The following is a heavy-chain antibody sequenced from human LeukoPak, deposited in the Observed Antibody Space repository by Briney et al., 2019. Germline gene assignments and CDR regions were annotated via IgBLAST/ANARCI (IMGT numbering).Heavy chain of an antibody. CDR2: IWSDGSNK. CDR1: GFTFSTYG. J-gene: IGHJ4*02. CDR3: ARAPYGDYLYFDY. Sequence: GGSLRLSCAASGFTFSTYGIHWVRQAPGKGLEWLAVIWSDGSNKYYADSVKGRFTISRDNSKNTLYLQMNSLRAEDTAVYYCARAPYGDYLYFDYWGQGALVTVSS. V-gene: IGHV3-33*01. D-gene: IGHD4-17*01.